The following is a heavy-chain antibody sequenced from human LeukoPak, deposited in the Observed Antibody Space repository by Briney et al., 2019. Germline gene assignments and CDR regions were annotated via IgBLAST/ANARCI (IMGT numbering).Heavy chain of an antibody. CDR2: INPNSGGT. Sequence: ASVKVSCKASGYTFTGYYMHWVRQAPGQGLEWMGWINPNSGGTNYAQKFQGRVTMTRDTSISTAYMELSRLRSDDTAVYYCARAENIVVVPAAIFDPWGQGNLVTVSS. V-gene: IGHV1-2*02. CDR3: ARAENIVVVPAAIFDP. CDR1: GYTFTGYY. J-gene: IGHJ5*02. D-gene: IGHD2-2*02.